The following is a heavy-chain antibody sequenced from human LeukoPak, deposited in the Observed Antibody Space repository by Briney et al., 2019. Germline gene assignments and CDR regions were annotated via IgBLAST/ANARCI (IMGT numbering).Heavy chain of an antibody. Sequence: SETLSLTCTVSGGSITSTTYYWGWIRQPPGKGLEWIGSIYYSGGTYYNPSLKSRVTISGDTSKNQLSLKLSSVTAADTAVYYCARRRDSSSWYEEDYWGQGTLVTVSS. J-gene: IGHJ4*02. V-gene: IGHV4-39*01. CDR1: GGSITSTTYY. CDR2: IYYSGGT. D-gene: IGHD6-13*01. CDR3: ARRRDSSSWYEEDY.